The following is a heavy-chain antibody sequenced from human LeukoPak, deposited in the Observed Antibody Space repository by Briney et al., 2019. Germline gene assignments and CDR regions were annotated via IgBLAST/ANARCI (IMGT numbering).Heavy chain of an antibody. Sequence: ASVKVPCKASGFTFTSSAVQWVRQARGQRLEWIGWIVVGSGNTNYAQKFQERVTITRDMSTSTAYMELSSLRSEDTAVYYCAADPHYYDSSGYYHDSEYWGQGTLVTVSS. CDR2: IVVGSGNT. V-gene: IGHV1-58*01. CDR1: GFTFTSSA. D-gene: IGHD3-22*01. CDR3: AADPHYYDSSGYYHDSEY. J-gene: IGHJ4*02.